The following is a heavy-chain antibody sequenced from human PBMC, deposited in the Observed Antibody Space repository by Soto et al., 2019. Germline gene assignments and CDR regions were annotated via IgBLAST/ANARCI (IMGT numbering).Heavy chain of an antibody. V-gene: IGHV3-23*01. CDR2: VNTGGVIT. Sequence: GGSLRLSCAASGFTFSSYAMTWVRQAPGKGLDWVSTVNTGGVITYYADSVKGRFTISRDNSKSTLYLQMNSLRAEDTGIYYCAKGRDGQWFDPWGQGT. D-gene: IGHD3-10*01. CDR1: GFTFSSYA. J-gene: IGHJ5*02. CDR3: AKGRDGQWFDP.